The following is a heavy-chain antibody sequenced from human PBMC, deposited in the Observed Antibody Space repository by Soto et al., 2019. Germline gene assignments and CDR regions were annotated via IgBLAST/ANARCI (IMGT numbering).Heavy chain of an antibody. CDR3: GRITLKTSVDTFDF. Sequence: QVHLVESGGGVVQPGRSLRLSCAASGFTFSTYALHWVRQAPGKGLEWVATVTSDGSNKYHADPVEGRFTISRDDSKNTLYLQLNSLRAEDTAVYYCGRITLKTSVDTFDFWGQGTMVTVSS. CDR1: GFTFSTYA. V-gene: IGHV3-30-3*01. CDR2: VTSDGSNK. D-gene: IGHD3-22*01. J-gene: IGHJ3*01.